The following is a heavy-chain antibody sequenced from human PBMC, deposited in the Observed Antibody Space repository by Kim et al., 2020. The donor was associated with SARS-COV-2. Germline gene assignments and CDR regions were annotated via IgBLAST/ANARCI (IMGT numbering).Heavy chain of an antibody. V-gene: IGHV3-30*18. CDR1: GFTFSSYG. CDR3: AKETLGSAFFDY. J-gene: IGHJ4*02. Sequence: GGSLRLFCAASGFTFSSYGMHWVRQAPGKGLEWVAVISYDGSNKYYADSVKGRFTISRDSSKNTLYLQMNSLRAEDTAVYYCAKETLGSAFFDYWGQGTL. D-gene: IGHD3-10*01. CDR2: ISYDGSNK.